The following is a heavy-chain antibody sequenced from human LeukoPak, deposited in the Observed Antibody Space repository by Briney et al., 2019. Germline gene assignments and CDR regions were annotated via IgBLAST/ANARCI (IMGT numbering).Heavy chain of an antibody. CDR2: ITGVGGNT. J-gene: IGHJ5*02. Sequence: GGSLGLSCATSEFTFGSYAMTWVRQAPGKGLEWVSGITGVGGNTYYADSVKGRFTISRDNSKNTLYLQMNSLRAEDTAAYYCAKDAVRGSGRINWFDTWGQGTLVTVSS. V-gene: IGHV3-23*01. CDR3: AKDAVRGSGRINWFDT. CDR1: EFTFGSYA. D-gene: IGHD3-10*01.